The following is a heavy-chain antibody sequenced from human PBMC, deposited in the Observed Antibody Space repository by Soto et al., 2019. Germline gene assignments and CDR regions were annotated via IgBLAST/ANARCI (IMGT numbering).Heavy chain of an antibody. J-gene: IGHJ6*02. V-gene: IGHV4-34*01. Sequence: QVQLQQWGAGLLKPPETLSLTCAVYGGSFRGYSWTWIRQPPGKGLEWIGEVNHSGSTYYSPSLMIRVTLSMDTSKNQFSLKLSSVTAADTAVYYCARGGQVTPAALFKCAGDYSMDGWGQGTTVTVSS. CDR3: ARGGQVTPAALFKCAGDYSMDG. CDR1: GGSFRGYS. D-gene: IGHD2-2*01. CDR2: VNHSGST.